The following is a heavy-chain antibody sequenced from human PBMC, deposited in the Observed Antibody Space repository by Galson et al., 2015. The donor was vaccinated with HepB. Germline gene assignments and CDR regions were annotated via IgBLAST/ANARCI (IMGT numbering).Heavy chain of an antibody. D-gene: IGHD2-15*01. J-gene: IGHJ1*01. CDR3: AKVGTRYCSGGSCYPYFQH. Sequence: SLRLSCAASGFTFSSYGMHWVRQAPGKGLEWVAVISYDGSNKYYADSVKGRFTISRDNSKNTLYLQMNSLRAEDTAVYYCAKVGTRYCSGGSCYPYFQHWGQGTLVTVSS. V-gene: IGHV3-30*18. CDR2: ISYDGSNK. CDR1: GFTFSSYG.